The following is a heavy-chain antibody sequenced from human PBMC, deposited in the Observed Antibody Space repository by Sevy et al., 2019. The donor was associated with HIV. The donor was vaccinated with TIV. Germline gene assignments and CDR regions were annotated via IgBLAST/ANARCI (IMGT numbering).Heavy chain of an antibody. V-gene: IGHV3-15*01. D-gene: IGHD3-3*01. CDR1: GFTFSNAG. CDR2: IKSKTDGGTT. CDR3: TTALPNFWSGYYDFDY. Sequence: GGSLRLSCAASGFTFSNAGMSWVRQAPGKGLEWVGRIKSKTDGGTTDYAAPVKGRFTISRDDSKNTLYLQMNSLKTEDTAVYYCTTALPNFWSGYYDFDYWGQGTLVTVSS. J-gene: IGHJ4*02.